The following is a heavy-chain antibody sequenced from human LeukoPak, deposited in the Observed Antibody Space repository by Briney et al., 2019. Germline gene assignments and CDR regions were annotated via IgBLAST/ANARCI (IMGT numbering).Heavy chain of an antibody. CDR3: AKGSVGKTGGYFDY. CDR1: GFTFSNYA. CDR2: ISYDGSNK. V-gene: IGHV3-30-3*01. J-gene: IGHJ4*02. Sequence: GGSLRLSCAASGFTFSNYAIHWVRQAPGKGLEWVAVISYDGSNKYYADSVKGRFTISRDNSKNTLYLQMNSLRAEDTAVYYCAKGSVGKTGGYFDYWGQGTLVTVSS. D-gene: IGHD4-23*01.